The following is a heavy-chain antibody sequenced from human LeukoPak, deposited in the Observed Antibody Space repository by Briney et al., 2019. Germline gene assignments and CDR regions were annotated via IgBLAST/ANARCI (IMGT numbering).Heavy chain of an antibody. V-gene: IGHV3-74*01. D-gene: IGHD3-3*01. J-gene: IGHJ6*02. CDR3: AKDWNYYGMDV. Sequence: PGGSLRLSCAASGFTFSSYWMHWVRQAPGKGLVWVSRINSDGSSTSYADSVKGRFTISRDNAKNTLYLQMNSLRAEDTAVYYCAKDWNYYGMDVWGQGTTVTVSS. CDR1: GFTFSSYW. CDR2: INSDGSST.